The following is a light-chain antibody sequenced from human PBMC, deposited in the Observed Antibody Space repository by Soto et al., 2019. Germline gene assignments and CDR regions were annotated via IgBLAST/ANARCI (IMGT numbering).Light chain of an antibody. V-gene: IGKV3-11*01. CDR3: QQRSSLAFN. Sequence: EIVLTQSPATLSLSPGERATLSCRASQNINSYLAWYQQKPGQAPRLLIYATSNRATGIPARFSGSGSGTDFTLSISSLAPEDFAVYYWQQRSSLAFNFGPGTQGDIK. CDR2: ATS. CDR1: QNINSY. J-gene: IGKJ3*01.